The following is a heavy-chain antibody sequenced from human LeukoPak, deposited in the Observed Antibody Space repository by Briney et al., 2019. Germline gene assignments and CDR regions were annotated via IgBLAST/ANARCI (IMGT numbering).Heavy chain of an antibody. D-gene: IGHD3-22*01. V-gene: IGHV4-59*12. CDR2: IYYSGST. Sequence: SETLSLTCTVSGGSISSYYWSWIRQPPGKGLEWIGYIYYSGSTNYNPSLRSRVTISVDTSKNQFSLKLSSVTAADTAVYYCARRRPKIVVVITRAFDIRGQGTMVTVSS. CDR1: GGSISSYY. CDR3: ARRRPKIVVVITRAFDI. J-gene: IGHJ3*02.